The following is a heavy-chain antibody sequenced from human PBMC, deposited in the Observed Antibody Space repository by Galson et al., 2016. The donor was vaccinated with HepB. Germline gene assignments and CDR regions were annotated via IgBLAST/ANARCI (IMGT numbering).Heavy chain of an antibody. V-gene: IGHV3-11*06. CDR3: ARGPAFDL. J-gene: IGHJ3*01. CDR2: ISGNSSYI. CDR1: GFSFSDYY. Sequence: SLRLSCAASGFSFSDYYMSWIRQAPEQGLEWVSYISGNSSYIDYADSLRGRFTISRDNVKKSLYLQVDSLSADDTGVYYCARGPAFDLWGQGTVVTVAS.